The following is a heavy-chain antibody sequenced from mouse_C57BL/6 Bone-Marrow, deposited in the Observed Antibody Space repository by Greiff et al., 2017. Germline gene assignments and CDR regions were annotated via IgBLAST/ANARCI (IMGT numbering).Heavy chain of an antibody. CDR2: IGPGSGST. J-gene: IGHJ2*01. Sequence: QVQLQQSGAELVKPGASVKISCKASGYTFTDYYINWVKQRPGQGLEWIGKIGPGSGSTYYNEKFKGKATLTAYKSSSPAYMQLSSLTSEASAVYFCARGVYDGYSTSYSFDYWGQGTTLTVSS. CDR1: GYTFTDYY. V-gene: IGHV1-77*01. CDR3: ARGVYDGYSTSYSFDY. D-gene: IGHD2-3*01.